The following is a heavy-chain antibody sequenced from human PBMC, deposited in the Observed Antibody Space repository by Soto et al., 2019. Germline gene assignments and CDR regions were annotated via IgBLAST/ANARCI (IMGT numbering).Heavy chain of an antibody. D-gene: IGHD3-10*01. J-gene: IGHJ4*02. CDR2: IYYSGST. Sequence: QVQLQESGPGLVKPSQTLSLTCTVSGGSISSGGYYWSWIRQHPGKGLEWIGYIYYSGSTYYNPSLKSRVTISVDTSKNQFSLKLSCVTVADTAVYYCARGVTMVRGVIHTPYFDYWGQGTLVTVSS. V-gene: IGHV4-31*03. CDR1: GGSISSGGYY. CDR3: ARGVTMVRGVIHTPYFDY.